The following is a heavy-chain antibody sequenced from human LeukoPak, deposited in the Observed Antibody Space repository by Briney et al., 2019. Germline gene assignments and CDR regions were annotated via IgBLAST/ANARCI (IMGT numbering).Heavy chain of an antibody. CDR1: GDYMRSYF. J-gene: IGHJ4*02. Sequence: SETLSLTCTVSGDYMRSYFWSWIRQPPGKGLERICYIYYSGAINYNPFLKSRVTISVDASKNQFSLNLNSVTAADTAVYYCARHPPPGNNGYEGFIDNWGQGTLVIVSS. V-gene: IGHV4-59*08. D-gene: IGHD5-12*01. CDR2: IYYSGAI. CDR3: ARHPPPGNNGYEGFIDN.